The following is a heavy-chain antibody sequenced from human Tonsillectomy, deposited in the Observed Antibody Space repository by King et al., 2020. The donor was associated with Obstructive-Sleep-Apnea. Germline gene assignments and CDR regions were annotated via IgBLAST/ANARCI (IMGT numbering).Heavy chain of an antibody. D-gene: IGHD6-13*01. Sequence: VQLQQWGAGLLKPSETLSLTCVVNGGSFSGYYWSWIRQSPGKGLEWIGEIKHGVTTNYNPSLKSRVTISVDTSKNQFSLNLSSVTAADTAVYYCARRLAAAGTGTDYYYGMDVWGKGTTVTVSS. CDR1: GGSFSGYY. CDR3: ARRLAAAGTGTDYYYGMDV. CDR2: IKHGVTT. J-gene: IGHJ6*04. V-gene: IGHV4-34*01.